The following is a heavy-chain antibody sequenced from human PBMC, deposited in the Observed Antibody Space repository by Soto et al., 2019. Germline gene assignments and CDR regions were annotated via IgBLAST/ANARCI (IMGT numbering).Heavy chain of an antibody. CDR2: SSASGRSR. CDR3: AKDGNWLDVYFDV. CDR1: GIEVSNYG. J-gene: IGHJ4*02. V-gene: IGHV3-23*01. D-gene: IGHD6-19*01. Sequence: LRLFCVASGIEVSNYGMSWVRQAPGKGLEWVSISSASGRSRYHADSVKGRFTISRDNSKNTLYLHMTNLRAEDTAVYYCAKDGNWLDVYFDVWGQGTLVTVSS.